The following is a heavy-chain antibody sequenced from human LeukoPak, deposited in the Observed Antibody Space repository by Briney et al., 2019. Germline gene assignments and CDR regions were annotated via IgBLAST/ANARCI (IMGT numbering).Heavy chain of an antibody. D-gene: IGHD6-13*01. CDR2: ISGSGGST. J-gene: IGHJ4*02. CDR3: AKGCYSSSWGYY. CDR1: GFTFSSYA. Sequence: PGGSLRLSCAASGFTFSSYAMSWVRQAPGKGLEWVSAISGSGGSTYYADSVKGRFTISRDNSKNTLYLQMNSLRAGDTAVYYCAKGCYSSSWGYYWGQGTLVTVSS. V-gene: IGHV3-23*01.